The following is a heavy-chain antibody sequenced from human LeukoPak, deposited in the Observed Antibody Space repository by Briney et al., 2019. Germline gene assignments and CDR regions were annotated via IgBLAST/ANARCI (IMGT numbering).Heavy chain of an antibody. D-gene: IGHD1-26*01. V-gene: IGHV3-74*03. CDR3: AREARVGGALQY. CDR1: GLTFSTYW. J-gene: IGHJ4*02. CDR2: INPDGSIR. Sequence: GGSLRLSCAASGLTFSTYWMHWVRQAPGKGLAWVARINPDGSIRTYANSVQGRVTISKDTAKDTLFLQMNSLRAEDTAVYYCAREARVGGALQYWGQGTPVTVSS.